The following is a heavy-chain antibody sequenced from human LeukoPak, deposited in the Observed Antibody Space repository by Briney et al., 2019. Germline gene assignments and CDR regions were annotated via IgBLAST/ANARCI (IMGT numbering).Heavy chain of an antibody. CDR3: AKWDENFYYIDV. D-gene: IGHD1-26*01. Sequence: GGSLRLSSAASRFTFNRYAMSWVRQAPGKGLEWVSSISASGGGTFYPSPARGRFTTSKDNTKGTVFLQMNGLRAEDTAIYYCAKWDENFYYIDVWGQGTTVTVSS. J-gene: IGHJ6*03. CDR2: ISASGGGT. V-gene: IGHV3-23*01. CDR1: RFTFNRYA.